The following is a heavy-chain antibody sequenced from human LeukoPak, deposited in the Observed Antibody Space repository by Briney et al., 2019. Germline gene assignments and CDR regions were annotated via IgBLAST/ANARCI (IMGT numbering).Heavy chain of an antibody. CDR3: TSGSLTRNAFDM. Sequence: SETLPLTCGVSVYSISSGHVWGWLRPPPGKGLEWIGIIDRRVSVSTYYNPSLKSRVTMSGDMSRTHLSLKLSSVTAADTAIYYCTSGSLTRNAFDMWGQGTMVTVTS. CDR2: IDRRVSVST. V-gene: IGHV4-38-2*01. J-gene: IGHJ3*02. CDR1: VYSISSGHV. D-gene: IGHD3-10*01.